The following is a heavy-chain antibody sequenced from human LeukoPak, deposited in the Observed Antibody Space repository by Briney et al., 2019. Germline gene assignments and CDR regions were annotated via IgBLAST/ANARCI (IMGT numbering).Heavy chain of an antibody. Sequence: GGSLRLSCAASGFTFSSYAMSWVRQAPGKGLEWVSSLSSGSNNIYYADSVKGRFTISRDDAKNSLYLQMNSLRAEDTALYFCAKSDCGSYGCKLLNYWGQGTLVTVSS. CDR2: LSSGSNNI. D-gene: IGHD3-3*01. J-gene: IGHJ4*02. V-gene: IGHV3-21*04. CDR1: GFTFSSYA. CDR3: AKSDCGSYGCKLLNY.